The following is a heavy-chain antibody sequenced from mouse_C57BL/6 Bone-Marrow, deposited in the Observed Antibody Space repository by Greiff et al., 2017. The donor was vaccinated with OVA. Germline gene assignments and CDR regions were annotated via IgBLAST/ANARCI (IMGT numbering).Heavy chain of an antibody. CDR3: ARGYDYDGAY. J-gene: IGHJ3*01. CDR1: GFTFSDYG. D-gene: IGHD2-4*01. V-gene: IGHV5-17*01. Sequence: EVKLVESGGGLVKPGGSLKLSCAASGFTFSDYGMHWVRQAPEKGLEWVAYISSGSSTISYADTVKGRFTISRDNAKNTLFLQMTSLRSEDTAMYYCARGYDYDGAYWGQGTLVTVSA. CDR2: ISSGSSTI.